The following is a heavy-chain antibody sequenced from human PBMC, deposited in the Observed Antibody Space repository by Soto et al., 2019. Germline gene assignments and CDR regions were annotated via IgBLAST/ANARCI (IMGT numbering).Heavy chain of an antibody. V-gene: IGHV3-23*01. CDR2: ISVSGGST. CDR3: AKDKAVGAPHWVDY. CDR1: GFTFSSYA. J-gene: IGHJ4*02. Sequence: GGSLRLSCAASGFTFSSYAMSWVRQAPGKGLEWVLVISVSGGSTYYADSVKGRFTISRDNSKNTLYLQMNSLRAEDTAVYYCAKDKAVGAPHWVDYWGQGTLVTVSS. D-gene: IGHD1-26*01.